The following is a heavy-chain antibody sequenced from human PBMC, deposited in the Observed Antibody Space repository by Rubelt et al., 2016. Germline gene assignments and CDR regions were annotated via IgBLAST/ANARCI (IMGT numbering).Heavy chain of an antibody. V-gene: IGHV1-18*01. CDR3: ARFSAMVKGFDY. D-gene: IGHD5-18*01. J-gene: IGHJ4*02. Sequence: QAPGQGLEWMGWISAYNGNTNYAQKLQGRVTMTTDTSTSTAYMELRSLRSDDTAVYYCARFSAMVKGFDYWGQGTLVTVSS. CDR2: ISAYNGNT.